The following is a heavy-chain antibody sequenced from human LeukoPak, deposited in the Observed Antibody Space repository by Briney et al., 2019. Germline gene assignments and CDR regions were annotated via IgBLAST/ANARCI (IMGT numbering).Heavy chain of an antibody. CDR1: GFTFSSYA. J-gene: IGHJ6*02. D-gene: IGHD3-10*01. Sequence: PGGSLRLSCAASGFTFSSYAMSWVRQGPGKGLEWVSGISGSGDSTYYADSVKGRFTISRDNSKNTLYLQMNSLRAEDTAVYFCAKSGGLSGSERLATDVWGQGTTVTVSS. CDR2: ISGSGDST. V-gene: IGHV3-23*01. CDR3: AKSGGLSGSERLATDV.